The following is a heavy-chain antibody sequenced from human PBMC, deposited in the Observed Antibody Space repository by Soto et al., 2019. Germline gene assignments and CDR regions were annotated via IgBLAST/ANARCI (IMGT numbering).Heavy chain of an antibody. CDR2: ISGSGGST. V-gene: IGHV3-23*01. CDR1: GFTFSSYA. D-gene: IGHD6-13*01. CDR3: AQVGLLAAAGPDWFDP. J-gene: IGHJ5*02. Sequence: PGGSLRLSCAASGFTFSSYAMSWVRQAPGKGLEWVSAISGSGGSTYYADSVKGRFTISRDNSKNTLYLQMNSLRAEDTAVYYCAQVGLLAAAGPDWFDPWGQGTLVPVYS.